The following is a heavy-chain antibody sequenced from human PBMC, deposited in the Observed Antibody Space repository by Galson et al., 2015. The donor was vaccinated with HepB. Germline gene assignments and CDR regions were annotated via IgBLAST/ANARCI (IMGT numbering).Heavy chain of an antibody. D-gene: IGHD3-10*01. Sequence: SVKVSCKASGYSFTNYYMHWVRQAPGQGLEWIGIINPSGGSTSYPVKFQGRVTMTRNTSTSTVYMELSSLRSEDTAVYYCGRAGRRDFGSGRSFDAFDIWGQGTMVIVSS. J-gene: IGHJ3*02. CDR3: GRAGRRDFGSGRSFDAFDI. V-gene: IGHV1-46*03. CDR2: INPSGGST. CDR1: GYSFTNYY.